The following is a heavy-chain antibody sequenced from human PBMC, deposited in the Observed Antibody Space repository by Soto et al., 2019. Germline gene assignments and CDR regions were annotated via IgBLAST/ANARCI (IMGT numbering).Heavy chain of an antibody. CDR3: ARSPNYYYYGFDV. V-gene: IGHV4-61*08. J-gene: IGHJ6*02. Sequence: SETLSLTCTVSGGSVSSGDYFWSWLRQSPGKRLEWIAYIYYSGSTNYNPSLKSRATISVDTSKSQVSLTLTSMTAADAALYYCARSPNYYYYGFDVWGQGTAATVSS. CDR1: GGSVSSGDYF. CDR2: IYYSGST. D-gene: IGHD3-10*01.